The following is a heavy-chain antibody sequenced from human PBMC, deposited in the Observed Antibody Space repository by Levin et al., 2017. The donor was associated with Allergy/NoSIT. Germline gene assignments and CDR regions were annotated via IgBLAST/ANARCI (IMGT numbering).Heavy chain of an antibody. J-gene: IGHJ6*03. CDR1: GFTFSSYA. Sequence: SCAASGFTFSSYAMHWVRQAPGKGLEWVAVISYDGSNKYYADSVKGRFTISRDNSKNTLYLQMNSLRAEDTAVYYCARDGRQWLTPRYYMDVWGKGTTVTVSS. CDR3: ARDGRQWLTPRYYMDV. CDR2: ISYDGSNK. V-gene: IGHV3-30-3*01. D-gene: IGHD6-19*01.